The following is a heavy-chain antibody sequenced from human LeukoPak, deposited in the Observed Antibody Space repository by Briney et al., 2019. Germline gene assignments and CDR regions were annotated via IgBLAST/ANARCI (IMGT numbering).Heavy chain of an antibody. CDR3: AKDHDSSGIDY. CDR1: GFTFSNYG. D-gene: IGHD3-22*01. Sequence: QAGGSLRLSCAASGFTFSNYGMHWVRQAPGKGLEWVAVISYDGSNKYYADSVKGRFTISRDNSKNTLYLQMNSLRAEDTAVYYCAKDHDSSGIDYWGQGTLVTVSS. CDR2: ISYDGSNK. J-gene: IGHJ4*02. V-gene: IGHV3-30*18.